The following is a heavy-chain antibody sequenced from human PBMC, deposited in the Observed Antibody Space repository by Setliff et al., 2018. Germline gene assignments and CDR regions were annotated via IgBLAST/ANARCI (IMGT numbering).Heavy chain of an antibody. Sequence: GGSLRLSCAASGFTFRSYAMSWVRQAPGKGLEWVSAISGSGGSTYYADSVKGRFTISRDNSKNTLYLQMNSLRAEDTAVYYCAKRPEHVDMYFDYWGQGALVTVSS. V-gene: IGHV3-23*01. CDR3: AKRPEHVDMYFDY. CDR1: GFTFRSYA. J-gene: IGHJ4*02. CDR2: ISGSGGST.